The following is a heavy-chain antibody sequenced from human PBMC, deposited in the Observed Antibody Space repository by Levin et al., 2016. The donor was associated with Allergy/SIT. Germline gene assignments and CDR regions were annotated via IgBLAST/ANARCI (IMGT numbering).Heavy chain of an antibody. J-gene: IGHJ4*02. Sequence: WIRQPPGKGLEWVSAISGGGSSTYYADSVKGRFTISRDNSKNTLYMQMNSLRAEDTAVYYCAKMNGGNSRKDTRDYWGQGTLVTVSS. D-gene: IGHD4-23*01. V-gene: IGHV3-23*01. CDR3: AKMNGGNSRKDTRDY. CDR2: ISGGGSST.